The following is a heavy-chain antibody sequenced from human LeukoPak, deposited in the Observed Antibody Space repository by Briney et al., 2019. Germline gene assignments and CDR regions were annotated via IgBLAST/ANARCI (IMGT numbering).Heavy chain of an antibody. CDR2: IRYDGRNK. V-gene: IGHV3-30*02. CDR3: AKEGGSYLAPDY. D-gene: IGHD1-26*01. CDR1: GFTFSSYG. J-gene: IGHJ4*02. Sequence: HPRRSLRLSCAASGFTFSSYGMHWVRQATGKGLDWVAFIRYDGRNKYNADSVKGRFTISRDNSKNTLYLQMNSLRAEDTAVYFCAKEGGSYLAPDYWGQGTLVTLSS.